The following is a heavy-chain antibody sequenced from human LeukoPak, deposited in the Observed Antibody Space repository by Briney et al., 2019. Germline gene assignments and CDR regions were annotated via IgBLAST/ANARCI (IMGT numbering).Heavy chain of an antibody. V-gene: IGHV4-34*01. CDR2: INHSGST. Sequence: PSETLSLTCAVYGGSFSGYYWSWIRQPPGKGLEWIGEINHSGSTNYNPSLKSRVTISVDTSKNQFSLKLTSVTAADSAVYYCAASYHYDSTLAYWGQGTLVTVSS. CDR3: AASYHYDSTLAY. D-gene: IGHD3-22*01. CDR1: GGSFSGYY. J-gene: IGHJ4*02.